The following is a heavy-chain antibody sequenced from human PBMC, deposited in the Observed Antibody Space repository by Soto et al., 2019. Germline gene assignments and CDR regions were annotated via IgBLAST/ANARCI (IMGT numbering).Heavy chain of an antibody. V-gene: IGHV1-3*01. Sequence: ASVKASCKASGYTFSSYAIHWVRQAPGQRLEWMGWINAGYGNTKSSQKFQDRVTISRDTSASTAYMELTSLRSEDTAVYYCARDTGDGTFDFWGQGTLVTVSS. D-gene: IGHD7-27*01. CDR1: GYTFSSYA. CDR3: ARDTGDGTFDF. CDR2: INAGYGNT. J-gene: IGHJ4*02.